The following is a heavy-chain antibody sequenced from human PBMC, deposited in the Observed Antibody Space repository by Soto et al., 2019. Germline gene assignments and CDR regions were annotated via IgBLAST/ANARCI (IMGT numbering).Heavy chain of an antibody. Sequence: EVQLVESGGGLVQPGGSLRLSCAVSGFTFSDHYMDWVRQAPGKGLEWLGRIRNKVNSYTTEYAASVKGRFTISRDDSMNSVFMQLNSLKTEDTAVYYCARPHDMSWSGNYFEYWGQGTLVTVSS. CDR3: ARPHDMSWSGNYFEY. V-gene: IGHV3-72*01. CDR2: IRNKVNSYTT. D-gene: IGHD6-13*01. J-gene: IGHJ4*02. CDR1: GFTFSDHY.